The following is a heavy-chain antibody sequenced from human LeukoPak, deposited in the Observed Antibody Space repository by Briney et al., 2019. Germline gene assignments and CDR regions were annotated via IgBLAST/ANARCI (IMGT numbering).Heavy chain of an antibody. V-gene: IGHV3-33*01. D-gene: IGHD5-12*01. CDR1: GFTFSSYG. Sequence: GGSLRLSCAASGFTFSSYGMHWVRQAPGKGLEWVAVIWYDGSNKYYADSVKGRFTISRDNAKNTLYLQMNSLRAEDTAAFYCGRGRPRGYSGYVIDYWGQGTPITVSS. CDR2: IWYDGSNK. CDR3: GRGRPRGYSGYVIDY. J-gene: IGHJ4*02.